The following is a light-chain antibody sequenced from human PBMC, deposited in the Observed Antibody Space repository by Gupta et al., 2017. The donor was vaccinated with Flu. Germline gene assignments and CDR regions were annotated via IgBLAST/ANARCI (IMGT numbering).Light chain of an antibody. CDR1: QSVSSY. V-gene: IGKV3-11*01. Sequence: EIVLTQSPATLSLSPGERATLSCRASQSVSSYLAWYQQKPGQAPRLLIYDASNRATGIPARFSGSGSGTEFTLTISRREPEDFAVYYCQQRSNWPWTFGQGTKVEIK. CDR3: QQRSNWPWT. CDR2: DAS. J-gene: IGKJ1*01.